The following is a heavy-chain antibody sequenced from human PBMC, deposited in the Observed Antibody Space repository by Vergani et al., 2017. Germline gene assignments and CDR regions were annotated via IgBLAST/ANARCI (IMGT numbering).Heavy chain of an antibody. J-gene: IGHJ4*02. D-gene: IGHD5-18*01. CDR2: ISSSSSYI. CDR3: ARDWGSGGYSYDEELDY. Sequence: EVQLVESGGGLVKPGGSLRLSCAASGFTFSSYSMNWVRQAPGKGLEWVSSISSSSSYIYYADSVKGRFTISRDNAKNSLYLQMNSLRAEDTAVYYCARDWGSGGYSYDEELDYWGQGTLVTVSS. CDR1: GFTFSSYS. V-gene: IGHV3-21*01.